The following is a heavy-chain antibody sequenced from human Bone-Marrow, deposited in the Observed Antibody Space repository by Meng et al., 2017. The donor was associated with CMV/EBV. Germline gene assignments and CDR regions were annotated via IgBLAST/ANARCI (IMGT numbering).Heavy chain of an antibody. D-gene: IGHD2-2*01. Sequence: GESLKISCAASGFTFSSYWMSWVRQAPGKGLEWVANIKQDGSEKYYVDSVKGRFTISRDNAKNSLYLQMNSLRAEDTAVYYCARDRRVVPAAYIYYYYGMDVCGQGTTVTVSS. CDR1: GFTFSSYW. V-gene: IGHV3-7*01. J-gene: IGHJ6*02. CDR3: ARDRRVVPAAYIYYYYGMDV. CDR2: IKQDGSEK.